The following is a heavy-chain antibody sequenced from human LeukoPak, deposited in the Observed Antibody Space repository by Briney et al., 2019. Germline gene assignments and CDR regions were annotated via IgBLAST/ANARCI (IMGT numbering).Heavy chain of an antibody. CDR3: ARHVSYSSGWNNWFDP. CDR1: GYIFTSYW. D-gene: IGHD6-19*01. V-gene: IGHV5-51*01. CDR2: IYPGDSDT. J-gene: IGHJ5*02. Sequence: GESLKISCKGSGYIFTSYWIGCVRQMPGKGLEWMGIIYPGDSDTRYSPSFQGQVTISADKSISTAYLQWSSLKASDTAMYYCARHVSYSSGWNNWFDPWGQGTLVTVSS.